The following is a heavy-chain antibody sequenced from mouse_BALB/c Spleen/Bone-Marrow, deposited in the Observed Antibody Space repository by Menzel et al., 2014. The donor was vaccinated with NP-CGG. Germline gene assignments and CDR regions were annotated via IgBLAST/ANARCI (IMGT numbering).Heavy chain of an antibody. J-gene: IGHJ2*01. CDR1: GDSITSGY. CDR2: ISYSGTT. V-gene: IGHV3-8*02. Sequence: ESGPSLVKPSQTLSLTCSVTGDSITSGYWNWIRNFPGNELEYMGYISYSGTTYYNPSLKSRISITRDTSKNQYYLQLNSVTTGDTAIYYCTRRRGNYEGYFDHWGQGTTLTVSS. CDR3: TRRRGNYEGYFDH. D-gene: IGHD2-1*01.